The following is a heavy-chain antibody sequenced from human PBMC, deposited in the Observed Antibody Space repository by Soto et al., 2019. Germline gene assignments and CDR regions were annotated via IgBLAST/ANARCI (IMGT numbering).Heavy chain of an antibody. CDR3: ARSDRRYHDTTQHAFDI. CDR1: GGTFSSYT. Sequence: QVQLVQSGAEVKKPGSSVTVSCKASGGTFSSYTFTWVRQAPGQGLEWMGGIIPLFATADYSQKFQGRFTITADESMNTVYMEVNSLQSVDTAVYYCARSDRRYHDTTQHAFDIWGQGTIVTVSS. V-gene: IGHV1-69*01. CDR2: IIPLFATA. J-gene: IGHJ3*02. D-gene: IGHD1-26*01.